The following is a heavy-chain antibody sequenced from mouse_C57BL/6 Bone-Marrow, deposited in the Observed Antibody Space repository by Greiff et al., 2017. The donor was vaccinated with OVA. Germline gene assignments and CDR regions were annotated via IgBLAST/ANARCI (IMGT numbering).Heavy chain of an antibody. V-gene: IGHV1-81*01. D-gene: IGHD2-4*01. CDR1: GYTFTSYG. Sequence: VMLVESGAELARPGASVKLSCKASGYTFTSYGISWVKQRTGQGLEWIGEIYPRSGNTYYNEKFKGKATLTADKSSSTAYMELRSLTSEDSAVYFCARGGLRPYYFDYWGQGTTLTVSS. J-gene: IGHJ2*01. CDR3: ARGGLRPYYFDY. CDR2: IYPRSGNT.